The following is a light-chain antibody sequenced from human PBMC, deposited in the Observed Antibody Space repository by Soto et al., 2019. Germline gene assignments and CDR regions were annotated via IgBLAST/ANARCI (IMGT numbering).Light chain of an antibody. V-gene: IGKV3-20*01. CDR2: GAY. J-gene: IGKJ1*01. CDR1: QSLTSTY. CDR3: QQYVDSPWT. Sequence: IVLTQSPGSLSLSPGERVTLSCRASQSLTSTYVAWYQQKLGQAPRLLIFGAYVRATGVPDRFSGSGSGTDVTLTISRLEPEDSAVYFCQQYVDSPWTFGQGTKVEIK.